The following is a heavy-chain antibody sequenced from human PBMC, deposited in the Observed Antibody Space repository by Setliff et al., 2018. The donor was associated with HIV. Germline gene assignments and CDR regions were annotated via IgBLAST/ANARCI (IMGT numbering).Heavy chain of an antibody. D-gene: IGHD6-19*01. J-gene: IGHJ3*01. CDR3: ARSLGWGAFNV. V-gene: IGHV4-61*01. CDR1: GASIRSDRMY. CDR2: ISFAGHI. Sequence: SETLSLTCSVSGASIRSDRMYWSWIRRPPGQGLEWIGFISFAGHINYNPSLSSRVTVSRDTSRNQFSMTLTSVTAADTAVYYCARSLGWGAFNVWGQGTVVTVSS.